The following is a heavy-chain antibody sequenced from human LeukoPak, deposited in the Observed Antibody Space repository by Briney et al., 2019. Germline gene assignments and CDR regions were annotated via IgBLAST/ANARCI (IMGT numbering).Heavy chain of an antibody. D-gene: IGHD3-9*01. CDR3: AKGFSIRYFDWLLQH. CDR2: ISWNSGSI. CDR1: GFTFDDYA. Sequence: PGRSLRLSCAASGFTFDDYAMHWVRQAPGKGLEWVSGISWNSGSIGYADSVKGRFTISRDNAKNSLHLQMNSLRAEDTALYYCAKGFSIRYFDWLLQHWGQGTLVTVSS. J-gene: IGHJ1*01. V-gene: IGHV3-9*01.